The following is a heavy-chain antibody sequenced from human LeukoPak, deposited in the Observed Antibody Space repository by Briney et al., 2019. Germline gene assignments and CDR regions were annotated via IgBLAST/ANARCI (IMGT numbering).Heavy chain of an antibody. CDR3: ASGLRYFDLYY. CDR2: IYTSGST. CDR1: GGSISSGSYY. Sequence: SETLSLTCTVSGGSISSGSYYWSGIRQPARKGLEWIGRIYTSGSTNYNPSLKSRVTISVDTSKNQFSLKLSSVTAADTAVYYCASGLRYFDLYYWGQGTLVTVSS. J-gene: IGHJ4*02. D-gene: IGHD3-9*01. V-gene: IGHV4-61*02.